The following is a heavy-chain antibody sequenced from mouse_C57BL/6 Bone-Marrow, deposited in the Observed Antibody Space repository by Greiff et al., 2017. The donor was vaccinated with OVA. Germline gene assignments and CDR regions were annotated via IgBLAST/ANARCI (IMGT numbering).Heavy chain of an antibody. CDR1: GYTFTDYY. V-gene: IGHV1-26*01. J-gene: IGHJ1*03. CDR2: INPNNGGT. Sequence: VQLQQSGPELVKPGASVKISCKASGYTFTDYYMNWVKQSHGKSLEWIGDINPNNGGTSYNQKFKGKATLTVDKSSSTAYMELRSLTSEDSAVYYCARSGDYRGWYFDVWGTGTTVTVSS. CDR3: ARSGDYRGWYFDV. D-gene: IGHD2-14*01.